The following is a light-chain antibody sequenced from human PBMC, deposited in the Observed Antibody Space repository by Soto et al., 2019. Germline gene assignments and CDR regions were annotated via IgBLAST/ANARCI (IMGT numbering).Light chain of an antibody. Sequence: QSALTQPRSVSGSPGQSVTISCTETSSDVGDYNYVSWYQQNPGKAPKLVIYDVSKRPSGVPDRFSGSKSGNTASLTISGLQAEDEADYYCCSFAGSYTFWVFGGGTKLTVL. J-gene: IGLJ3*02. V-gene: IGLV2-11*01. CDR3: CSFAGSYTFWV. CDR1: SSDVGDYNY. CDR2: DVS.